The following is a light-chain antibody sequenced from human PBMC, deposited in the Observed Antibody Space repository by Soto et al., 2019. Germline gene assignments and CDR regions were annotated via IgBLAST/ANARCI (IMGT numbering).Light chain of an antibody. CDR1: QSVSNSY. Sequence: EIVLTQSPGTVSLSPGEGATLSCRASQSVSNSYLAWYQQKPGQAPMLLMYHVSNRATGIPDRFSGSGSGTDFTLTINKLDPADVAVYYCQQHSNSPWTFGQGTKV. CDR2: HVS. J-gene: IGKJ1*01. V-gene: IGKV3-20*01. CDR3: QQHSNSPWT.